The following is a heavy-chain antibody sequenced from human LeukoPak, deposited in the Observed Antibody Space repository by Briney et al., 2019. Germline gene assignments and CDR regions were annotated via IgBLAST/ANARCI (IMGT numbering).Heavy chain of an antibody. J-gene: IGHJ3*02. CDR1: GYMFTTYD. V-gene: IGHV1-2*02. CDR2: VNPKNGST. D-gene: IGHD3-22*01. Sequence: ASVKVSCKASGYMFTTYDITWVRQAPGQGLEWMGWVNPKNGSTKYTQNFQGRVTMTRDTSINTAYMEVSRLTSDDTAVYYCARDLDYNDNSDYDSFDIWGQGTLVTVSS. CDR3: ARDLDYNDNSDYDSFDI.